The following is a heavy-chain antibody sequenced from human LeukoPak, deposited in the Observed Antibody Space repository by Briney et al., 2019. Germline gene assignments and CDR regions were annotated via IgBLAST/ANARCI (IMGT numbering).Heavy chain of an antibody. CDR1: GGSFSGYY. V-gene: IGHV4-34*01. D-gene: IGHD3-10*01. Sequence: SETLSLTCAVYGGSFSGYYWSWIRQPPGKGLEWIGEINHSGSTNYNPSLKSRVTISVDTSKNQFSLKLSSVTAADTAVYYCARLYSYGSGSSLYYYYYMDVWGKGTTVTISS. J-gene: IGHJ6*03. CDR2: INHSGST. CDR3: ARLYSYGSGSSLYYYYYMDV.